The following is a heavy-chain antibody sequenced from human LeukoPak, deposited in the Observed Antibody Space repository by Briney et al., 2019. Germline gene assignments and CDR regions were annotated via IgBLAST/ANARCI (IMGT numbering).Heavy chain of an antibody. Sequence: PGRSLRLSCAASGFTFSSYGMHWVRQAPGKWLEWVAVISYDGSNKYYADSVKGRFTISRDNSKNTLYLQMNSLRAEDTAVYYCATVVPAARPDYWGQGTLVTVSS. CDR1: GFTFSSYG. J-gene: IGHJ4*02. CDR2: ISYDGSNK. CDR3: ATVVPAARPDY. D-gene: IGHD2-2*01. V-gene: IGHV3-30*03.